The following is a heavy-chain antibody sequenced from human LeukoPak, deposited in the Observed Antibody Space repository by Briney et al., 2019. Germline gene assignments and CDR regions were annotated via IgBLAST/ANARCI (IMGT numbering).Heavy chain of an antibody. Sequence: ASVKVCCKASGYTFTGHYMHWVRQAPGQGLEWMGWINPNSGGTNYAQKFQGRVTMTRDTSISTAYMELSRLRSDDTAVYYCARNYCTNGVCRNWFDPWGQGTLVTVSS. CDR2: INPNSGGT. D-gene: IGHD2-8*01. J-gene: IGHJ5*02. CDR3: ARNYCTNGVCRNWFDP. CDR1: GYTFTGHY. V-gene: IGHV1-2*02.